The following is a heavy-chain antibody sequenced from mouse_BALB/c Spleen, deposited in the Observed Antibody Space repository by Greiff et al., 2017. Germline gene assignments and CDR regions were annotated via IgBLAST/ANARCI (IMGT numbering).Heavy chain of an antibody. CDR2: ISSGGST. J-gene: IGHJ2*01. CDR3: ARGLGLLRYSNY. CDR1: GFTFSSYA. V-gene: IGHV5-6-5*01. D-gene: IGHD1-1*01. Sequence: EVKLVESGGGLVKPGGSLKLSCAASGFTFSSYAMSWVRQTPEKRLEWVASISSGGSTYYPDSVKGRFTISRDNARNILYLQMSSLRSEDTAMYYCARGLGLLRYSNYWGQGTTLTVSS.